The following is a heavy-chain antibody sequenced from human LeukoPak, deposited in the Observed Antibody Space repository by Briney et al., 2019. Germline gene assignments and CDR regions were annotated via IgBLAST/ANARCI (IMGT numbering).Heavy chain of an antibody. CDR1: GFTFSSNY. Sequence: GGSLRLSCAASGFTFSSNYMSWVRQAPGKGLEWVSVIYGGGSTYYADSVKVRFTISRDNSKNTLYLQMNSLRAEDTGVYYCARGNWNYPFDYWGQGTLVTVSS. CDR2: IYGGGST. D-gene: IGHD1-7*01. CDR3: ARGNWNYPFDY. J-gene: IGHJ4*02. V-gene: IGHV3-53*01.